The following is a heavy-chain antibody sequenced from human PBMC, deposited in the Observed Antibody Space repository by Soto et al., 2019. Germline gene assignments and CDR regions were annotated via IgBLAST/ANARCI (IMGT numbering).Heavy chain of an antibody. V-gene: IGHV4-59*08. CDR3: ARAQNFGVVIKYYYYGMDV. CDR2: IYYSGST. Sequence: SETLCLTCTVSGGSISSYYWSWIRQPPGKGLEWIGYIYYSGSTNYNPSLKSRVTISVDTSKNQFSLKLSSVTAADTAVYYCARAQNFGVVIKYYYYGMDVWGQGTTVTVSS. CDR1: GGSISSYY. D-gene: IGHD3-3*01. J-gene: IGHJ6*02.